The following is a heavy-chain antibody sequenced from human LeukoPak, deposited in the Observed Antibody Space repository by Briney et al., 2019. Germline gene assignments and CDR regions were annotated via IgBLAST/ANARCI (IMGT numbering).Heavy chain of an antibody. V-gene: IGHV3-21*01. CDR3: ARGDYYDFQLDY. CDR2: ISRSSSYI. D-gene: IGHD3-22*01. J-gene: IGHJ4*02. Sequence: GSLRLSCAASGFTLSSYRMNWVRPAPGKGLEWVSSISRSSSYIYYADSVKGRVTISRDNAKNSLYLQMNSLRAEDTAVYYCARGDYYDFQLDYWGQGTLVTVSS. CDR1: GFTLSSYR.